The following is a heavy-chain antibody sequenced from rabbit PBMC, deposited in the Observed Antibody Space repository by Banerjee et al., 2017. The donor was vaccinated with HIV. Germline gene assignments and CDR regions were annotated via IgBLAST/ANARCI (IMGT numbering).Heavy chain of an antibody. CDR2: INAGSSGTT. D-gene: IGHD6-1*01. CDR3: ASSAGYTYAAFGL. Sequence: QEQLEESGGDLVKPEGSLTLTCTASGFSFSSSYWICWVRQAPGKGLEWIACINAGSSGTTYYASWAKGRFTISKTSSTTVTLQMTSLTAADTATYFCASSAGYTYAAFGLWGQGTLVTVS. J-gene: IGHJ3*01. CDR1: GFSFSSSYW. V-gene: IGHV1S45*01.